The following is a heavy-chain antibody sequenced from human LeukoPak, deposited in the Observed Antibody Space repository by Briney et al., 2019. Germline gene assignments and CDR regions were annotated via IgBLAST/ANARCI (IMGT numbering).Heavy chain of an antibody. CDR2: INPNSGGT. V-gene: IGHV1-2*02. CDR1: GYTFTGYY. Sequence: ASVKVSRKASGYTFTGYYMHWVRQAPGQGLEWMGWINPNSGGTNYAQKFQGRVTMTRDTSISTAYMELSRLRSDDTAVYYCARVSQQLVPYFDYWGQGTLVTVSS. D-gene: IGHD6-13*01. CDR3: ARVSQQLVPYFDY. J-gene: IGHJ4*02.